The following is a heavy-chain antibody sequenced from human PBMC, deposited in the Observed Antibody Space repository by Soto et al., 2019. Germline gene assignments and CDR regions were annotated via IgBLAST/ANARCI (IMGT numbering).Heavy chain of an antibody. Sequence: GGSLRLSCAASGFTFSSYSMNWVRQAPGKWLEWVSSISSSSSYIYYADSVKGRFTISRDNAKNSLYLQMNSLRAEDTAVYYCAREKNRGLRLPYYYYYGMDVWGQGTTVTVSS. J-gene: IGHJ6*02. D-gene: IGHD5-12*01. CDR2: ISSSSSYI. CDR3: AREKNRGLRLPYYYYYGMDV. V-gene: IGHV3-21*01. CDR1: GFTFSSYS.